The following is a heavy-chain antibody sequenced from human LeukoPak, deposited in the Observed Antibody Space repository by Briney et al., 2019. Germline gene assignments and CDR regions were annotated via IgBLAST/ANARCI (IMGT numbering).Heavy chain of an antibody. CDR2: IKSKADGGTA. CDR3: ATYRELDYQYYNKDV. J-gene: IGHJ6*03. Sequence: GGSLRLSCAASGFTFVNAWTNWARQAPGKGLEWVGCIKSKADGGTADYAAPVKGRFTISIDDSTNTLYLQMYSLKTEDTAVYYCATYRELDYQYYNKDVWGKGTTVTVSS. CDR1: GFTFVNAW. V-gene: IGHV3-15*01. D-gene: IGHD1-26*01.